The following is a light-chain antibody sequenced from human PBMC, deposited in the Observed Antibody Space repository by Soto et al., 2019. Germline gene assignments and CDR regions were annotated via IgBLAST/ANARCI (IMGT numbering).Light chain of an antibody. CDR3: AAWYASLNAGV. CDR1: SSNIGSNS. CDR2: NNN. V-gene: IGLV1-44*01. J-gene: IGLJ3*02. Sequence: QSVLTQPPSESGTPGQRVTISCSGSSSNIGSNSVTWFQQLPGTAPNLLISNNNQRPSGVPDRFSGSKSGTSASLAINGLQSEDEADYFCAAWYASLNAGVFGGGTKLTVL.